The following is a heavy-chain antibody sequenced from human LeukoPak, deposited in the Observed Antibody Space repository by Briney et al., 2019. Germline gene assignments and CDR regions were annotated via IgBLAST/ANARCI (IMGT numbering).Heavy chain of an antibody. CDR2: IYYSGST. V-gene: IGHV4-39*01. CDR3: ARRVRSYYYYMDV. J-gene: IGHJ6*03. D-gene: IGHD2-21*01. Sequence: SETLSLTCTVSGGSISSSSYYWGWIRQPPGKGLEWIGSIYYSGSTYYNPSLKSRVTISVDTSKNQFSLKLSSVTAADTAVYYCARRVRSYYYYMDVWGKGTTVTVSS. CDR1: GGSISSSSYY.